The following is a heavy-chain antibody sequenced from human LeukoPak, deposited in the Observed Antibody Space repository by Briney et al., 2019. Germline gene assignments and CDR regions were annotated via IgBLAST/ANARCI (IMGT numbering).Heavy chain of an antibody. CDR2: IKRDGSDK. CDR3: ARALYNTGWYPDYFDS. V-gene: IGHV3-7*01. Sequence: GGSLRLSCAASGFTFNIYGMHWVRQAPGKGLEWVANIKRDGSDKYYVGSVEGRFTISRDNAQNSLYLQMSSLRAEDTAMYYCARALYNTGWYPDYFDSWGQGTLVTVSS. CDR1: GFTFNIYG. D-gene: IGHD6-19*01. J-gene: IGHJ4*02.